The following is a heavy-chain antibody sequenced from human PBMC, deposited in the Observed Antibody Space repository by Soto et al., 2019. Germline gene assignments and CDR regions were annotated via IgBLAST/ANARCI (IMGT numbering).Heavy chain of an antibody. CDR3: ARDRTTFGVVIKNYYYGMDV. Sequence: ASVKVSCKGSGYTFTGYGISWVRQEPGQGLEWMGCISAYSFNTNYAQKFQGRLTMTTDTSTNTAYMELRSLRSDDTAVYYCARDRTTFGVVIKNYYYGMDVWGQGTTVTGSS. V-gene: IGHV1-18*01. CDR1: GYTFTGYG. D-gene: IGHD3-3*01. J-gene: IGHJ6*02. CDR2: ISAYSFNT.